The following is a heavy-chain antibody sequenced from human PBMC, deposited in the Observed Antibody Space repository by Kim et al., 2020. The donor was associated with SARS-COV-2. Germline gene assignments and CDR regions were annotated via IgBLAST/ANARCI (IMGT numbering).Heavy chain of an antibody. CDR3: ARIPVVRTTVTTGYYYGMDV. V-gene: IGHV1-2*02. CDR2: INPNSGGT. Sequence: ASVKVSCKASGYTFTGYYMHWVRQAPGQGLEWMGWINPNSGGTNYAQKFQGRVTMTRDTSISTAYMELSRLRSDDTAVYYCARIPVVRTTVTTGYYYGMDVWGQGTTVTVSS. D-gene: IGHD4-4*01. J-gene: IGHJ6*02. CDR1: GYTFTGYY.